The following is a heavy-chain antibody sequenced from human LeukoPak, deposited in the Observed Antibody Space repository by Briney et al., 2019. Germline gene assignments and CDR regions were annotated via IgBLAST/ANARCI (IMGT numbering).Heavy chain of an antibody. V-gene: IGHV3-30*02. CDR1: GFTFSSYG. D-gene: IGHD2-15*01. Sequence: PGGSLRLSCAASGFTFSSYGMHWVRQAPGKGLEGVAFIRYDGSNKYYADSVKGRFTISRDNSKNTLYLQMNSLRAEDTAVYYCVKDKFATPTPDYWGQGTLVTVSS. J-gene: IGHJ4*02. CDR3: VKDKFATPTPDY. CDR2: IRYDGSNK.